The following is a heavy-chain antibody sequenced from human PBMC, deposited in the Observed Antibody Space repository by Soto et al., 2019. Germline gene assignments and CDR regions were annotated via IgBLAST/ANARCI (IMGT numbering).Heavy chain of an antibody. Sequence: SETLSLTCTVSGGSISSYYWSWIRQPPGKGLEWIGEINHSGSTNYNPSLKSRVTISVDTSKNQFSLKLSSVTAADTAVYYCARDKEYNWNPMGWFDPWGQGTLVTVSS. J-gene: IGHJ5*02. V-gene: IGHV4-34*01. D-gene: IGHD1-20*01. CDR2: INHSGST. CDR1: GGSISSYY. CDR3: ARDKEYNWNPMGWFDP.